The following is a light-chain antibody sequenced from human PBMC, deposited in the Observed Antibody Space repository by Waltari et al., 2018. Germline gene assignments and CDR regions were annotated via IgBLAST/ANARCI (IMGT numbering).Light chain of an antibody. CDR2: KDS. J-gene: IGLJ1*01. Sequence: SLELTQSPSVAVSPGQTAGITCSGDAPSKQHVYWYQQRPGQAPVLVLFKDSERPSGIPERFSGSRSGTTGTLTITGVQAEDEADYYCQSSDSSGNDYVFGPGTKVTVL. V-gene: IGLV3-25*03. CDR3: QSSDSSGNDYV. CDR1: APSKQH.